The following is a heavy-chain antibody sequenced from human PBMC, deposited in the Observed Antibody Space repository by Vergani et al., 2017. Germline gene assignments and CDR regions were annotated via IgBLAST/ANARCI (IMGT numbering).Heavy chain of an antibody. CDR1: GFTFSDYY. CDR3: ARDHVLLWFGELLSDNWFDP. Sequence: QVQLVESGGGLVKPGGSLRLSCAASGFTFSDYYMSWIRQAPGKGLEWVSYISSSGSTIYYADSVKGRFTISRDNAKNSLYLQMNSLRAEDTAVYYCARDHVLLWFGELLSDNWFDPWGEGTLVTVSS. CDR2: ISSSGSTI. D-gene: IGHD3-10*01. J-gene: IGHJ5*02. V-gene: IGHV3-11*01.